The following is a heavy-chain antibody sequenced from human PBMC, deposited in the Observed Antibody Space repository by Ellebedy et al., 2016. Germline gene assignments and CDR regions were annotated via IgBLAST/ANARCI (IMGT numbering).Heavy chain of an antibody. J-gene: IGHJ4*02. CDR3: ARDSGVTFGGLIVYFDF. D-gene: IGHD3-16*02. CDR2: ISAYNGNT. Sequence: ASVKVSCKASGYTFTSYGISWVRQAPGQGLEWMGWISAYNGNTNYAQKLQGRVTMTTDTSTSTAYIELRSLRSDDTAVYYCARDSGVTFGGLIVYFDFWGQGTLVTVSS. CDR1: GYTFTSYG. V-gene: IGHV1-18*01.